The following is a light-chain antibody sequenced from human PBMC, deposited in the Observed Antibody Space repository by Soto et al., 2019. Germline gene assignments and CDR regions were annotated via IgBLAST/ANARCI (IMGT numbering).Light chain of an antibody. CDR2: SAS. CDR3: QQFNNWLWT. Sequence: EIVMTQSPATLSVSPGERATLSCRASQSISNHLAWYQQKPGQAPMLLIYSASTRATGIPARFSGSGSGTEFTLTISSLQSEDFAVYYCQQFNNWLWTFGQGTKVEIK. J-gene: IGKJ1*01. V-gene: IGKV3-15*01. CDR1: QSISNH.